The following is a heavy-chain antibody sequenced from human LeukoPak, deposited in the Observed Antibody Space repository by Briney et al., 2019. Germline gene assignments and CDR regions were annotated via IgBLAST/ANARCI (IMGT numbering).Heavy chain of an antibody. V-gene: IGHV3-23*01. Sequence: GGSLRLSCAASGFTFTSYSMNWVRQAPGKGLEWVSTISGSGGSTYYADSVKGRFTISRDNSKNTLYLQVNSLRAEDTAVYYCAKGGKWDVTPFDYWGQGTLVTVSS. D-gene: IGHD1-26*01. CDR1: GFTFTSYS. J-gene: IGHJ4*02. CDR3: AKGGKWDVTPFDY. CDR2: ISGSGGST.